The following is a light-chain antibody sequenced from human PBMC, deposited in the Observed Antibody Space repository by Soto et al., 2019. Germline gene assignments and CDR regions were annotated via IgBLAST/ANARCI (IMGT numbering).Light chain of an antibody. CDR2: GTS. J-gene: IGKJ4*01. V-gene: IGKV3D-20*02. CDR3: QQRSNWPLT. Sequence: EIVLTQSPGTLSLSPGETATLSCRASQTIGRNYLAWYQQKPGQAPRLLIFGTSTRATGIPDRFSGSGSGADFTLTISRLEPEDFAVYCQQRSNWPLTFGGGTKVDIK. CDR1: QTIGRNY.